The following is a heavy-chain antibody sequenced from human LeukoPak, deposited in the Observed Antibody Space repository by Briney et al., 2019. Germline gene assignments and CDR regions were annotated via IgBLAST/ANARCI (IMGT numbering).Heavy chain of an antibody. CDR2: TYYSGTT. D-gene: IGHD3-9*01. Sequence: KTSETLSFTCTVSGCSISSYYWSWIRQPPGQGLEGCGCTYYSGTTNYNPSLKSRVTLSVDTSKSQFSLKLSSVTAADTAVFYCARETGNYYFDYWGQGTLVTVSS. V-gene: IGHV4-59*01. J-gene: IGHJ4*02. CDR1: GCSISSYY. CDR3: ARETGNYYFDY.